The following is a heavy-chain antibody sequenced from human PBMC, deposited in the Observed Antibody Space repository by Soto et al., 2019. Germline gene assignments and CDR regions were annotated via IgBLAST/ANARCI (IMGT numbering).Heavy chain of an antibody. V-gene: IGHV3-33*01. J-gene: IGHJ4*02. CDR1: GFTFSSYG. CDR2: IWYDGGNK. Sequence: QVQLVESGGGVVQPGRSLRLSCTASGFTFSSYGMHWVRQAPDKGLEWVGIIWYDGGNKYYADSVKGRFTISRDNSKNTLYLQMNSLRAEDTAVYYCARDKFLLSYWGQGTLVTVSS. D-gene: IGHD2-15*01. CDR3: ARDKFLLSY.